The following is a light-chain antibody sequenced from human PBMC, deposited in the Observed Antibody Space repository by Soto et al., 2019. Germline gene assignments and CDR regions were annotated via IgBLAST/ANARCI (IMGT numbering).Light chain of an antibody. CDR1: QSITTY. CDR2: AAS. CDR3: QQCFSSPRT. V-gene: IGKV1-39*01. Sequence: DIQMTQSPSTLSASVGDRVTITCRASQSITTYVNWYQQKLGKAPTLLIYAASSLQSGVPSRFSGSGSRTDFTLTISSLQPEDFATYFCQQCFSSPRTFGQGTKVEI. J-gene: IGKJ1*01.